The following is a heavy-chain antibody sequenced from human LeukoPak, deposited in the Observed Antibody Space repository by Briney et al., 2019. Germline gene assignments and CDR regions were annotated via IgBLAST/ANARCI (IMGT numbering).Heavy chain of an antibody. J-gene: IGHJ5*02. CDR2: ISGYNGNT. CDR3: ARRYYDSSGFRFDP. D-gene: IGHD3-22*01. CDR1: GYTFSSYG. V-gene: IGHV1-18*01. Sequence: ASVKVSCKASGYTFSSYGISWVRQAPGQGLEWMGWISGYNGNTNYAQKLQGRVTMTSDTSTSTAYMELRSLRSDDTAVYYCARRYYDSSGFRFDPWGQGTLVTVSS.